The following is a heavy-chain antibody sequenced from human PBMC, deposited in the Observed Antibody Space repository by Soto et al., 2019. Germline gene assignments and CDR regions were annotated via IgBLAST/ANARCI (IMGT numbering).Heavy chain of an antibody. Sequence: SETLSLTCTVSGGSISSSSYYWGWIRQPPGKGLEWIGSIYYSGSTYYNPSLKSRVTISVDTSKNQFSLKLSPVTAADTAVYYCARRARITMILYYFDYWGQGTLVTVSS. V-gene: IGHV4-39*01. D-gene: IGHD3-22*01. CDR3: ARRARITMILYYFDY. CDR2: IYYSGST. CDR1: GGSISSSSYY. J-gene: IGHJ4*02.